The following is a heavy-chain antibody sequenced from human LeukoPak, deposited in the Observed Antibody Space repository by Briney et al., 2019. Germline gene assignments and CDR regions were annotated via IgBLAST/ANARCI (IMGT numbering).Heavy chain of an antibody. V-gene: IGHV3-30*04. J-gene: IGHJ4*02. D-gene: IGHD3-10*01. CDR3: ARALGRSKSLHYLDY. CDR2: LSFDGTNT. Sequence: QPGGSLGLSCVASGFTFNTYVMHWVRQTPGKGLEWVALLSFDGTNTIYADSVKGRFTISRDNSKNTLSLQMNSLRGEDTAVYYCARALGRSKSLHYLDYWGQGTLVTVTS. CDR1: GFTFNTYV.